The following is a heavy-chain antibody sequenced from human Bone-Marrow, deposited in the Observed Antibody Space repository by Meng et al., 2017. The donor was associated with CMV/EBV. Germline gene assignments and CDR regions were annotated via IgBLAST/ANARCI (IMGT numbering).Heavy chain of an antibody. J-gene: IGHJ6*02. CDR3: ARDFPSPRRYCCSTSCPLHGMDV. V-gene: IGHV1-18*01. CDR2: ISAYNGNT. CDR1: GYTFTSYG. Sequence: ASVKVSCKASGYTFTSYGISWVRQAPGQGLEWMGWISAYNGNTNYAQKLQGRVTMTTDTSTSTAYMELRSLRSDDTAVYYCARDFPSPRRYCCSTSCPLHGMDVWGQGTTVTVSS. D-gene: IGHD2-2*01.